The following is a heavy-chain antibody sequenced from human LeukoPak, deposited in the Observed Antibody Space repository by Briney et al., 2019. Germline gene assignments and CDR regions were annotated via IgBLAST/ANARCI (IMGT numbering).Heavy chain of an antibody. CDR2: VTGSGGST. V-gene: IGHV3-23*01. Sequence: TGGSLRLSCAASGFTFSSYSMSWVRRAPGKGLEWVSAVTGSGGSTYYADSVKGQFTISRDNSKNTLYLQMNSLRAEDTAVYYCAKRGGGGGSYSTWGQGTLVTVSS. J-gene: IGHJ4*02. CDR3: AKRGGGGGSYST. CDR1: GFTFSSYS. D-gene: IGHD1-26*01.